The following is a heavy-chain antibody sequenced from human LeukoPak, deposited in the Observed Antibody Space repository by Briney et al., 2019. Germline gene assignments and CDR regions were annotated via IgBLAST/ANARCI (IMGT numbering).Heavy chain of an antibody. CDR1: GFTFSSYW. V-gene: IGHV3-23*01. J-gene: IGHJ4*02. CDR3: AKVGYTYGYKPLEKPYFDY. CDR2: ISGSGDNT. D-gene: IGHD5-18*01. Sequence: PGGSLRLSCAASGFTFSSYWMSWDRQAPGKVLEWVSAISGSGDNTYYADSVKGRFTISRDNSKNTLYLQMHSLRAEDTAMYYCAKVGYTYGYKPLEKPYFDYWGQGTLVTVSS.